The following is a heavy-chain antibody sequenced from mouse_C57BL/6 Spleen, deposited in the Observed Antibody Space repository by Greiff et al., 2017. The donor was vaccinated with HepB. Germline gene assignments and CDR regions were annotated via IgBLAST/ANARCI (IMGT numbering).Heavy chain of an antibody. V-gene: IGHV1-18*01. CDR2: INPNNGGT. CDR3: ARSVIYYGNYVGYFDV. D-gene: IGHD2-1*01. J-gene: IGHJ1*03. Sequence: EVQLQQSGPELVKPGASVKIPCKASGYTFTDYNMDWVKQSHGKSLEWIGDINPNNGGTIYNQKFKGKATLTVDKSSSTAYMELRSLTSEDTAVYYCARSVIYYGNYVGYFDVWGTGTTVTVSS. CDR1: GYTFTDYN.